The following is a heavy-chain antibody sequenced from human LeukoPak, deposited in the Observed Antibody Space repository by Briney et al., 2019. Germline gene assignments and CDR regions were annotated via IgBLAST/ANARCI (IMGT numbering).Heavy chain of an antibody. Sequence: GGSLRLSCAASGFTFSSYAMSWVRQAPGKGLEWVSAISGSGGSTYYADSVKGRFTIYRDNSKNTLYLQMNSLRAEDTAVYYCAKEVDDILTGRPYYYYYYGMDVWGQGTTVTVSS. J-gene: IGHJ6*02. V-gene: IGHV3-23*01. CDR3: AKEVDDILTGRPYYYYYYGMDV. CDR1: GFTFSSYA. CDR2: ISGSGGST. D-gene: IGHD3-9*01.